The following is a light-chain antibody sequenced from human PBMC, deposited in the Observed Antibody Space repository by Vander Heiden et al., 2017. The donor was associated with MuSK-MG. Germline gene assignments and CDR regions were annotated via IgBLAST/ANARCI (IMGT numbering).Light chain of an antibody. CDR3: QQYDSNPYT. J-gene: IGKJ2*01. CDR2: AAS. CDR1: QSISSY. V-gene: IGKV1-39*01. Sequence: DIQMTQSPSSLSASVGDRVTITCRASQSISSYLNWYQQKPGKAPKLLIYAASSLQSGVPSRFSGSGSGTDFTLTISCLQPEDFATYYCQQYDSNPYTFGHGTKVEIK.